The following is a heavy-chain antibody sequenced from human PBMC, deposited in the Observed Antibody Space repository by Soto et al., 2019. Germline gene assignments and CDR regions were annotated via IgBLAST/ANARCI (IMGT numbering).Heavy chain of an antibody. J-gene: IGHJ3*02. V-gene: IGHV4-39*01. CDR3: ARCGKIFGVDRGAFDI. Sequence: SETLSLTCTVSGGSISSSSYYWGWIRQPPGKGLEWIGSIYYSGSTYYNPSLKSRVTISVDTSKNQFSLKLSSVTAADTAVYYCARCGKIFGVDRGAFDIWSRGTMVTVSS. CDR2: IYYSGST. D-gene: IGHD3-3*01. CDR1: GGSISSSSYY.